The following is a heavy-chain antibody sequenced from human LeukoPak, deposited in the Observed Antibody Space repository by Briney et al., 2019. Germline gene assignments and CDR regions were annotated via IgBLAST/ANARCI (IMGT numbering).Heavy chain of an antibody. D-gene: IGHD3-16*01. CDR2: MYYSGSS. CDR1: GGSITSHR. CDR3: ARDHTLYSTMDV. Sequence: SETLSLTCSVSGGSITSHRWSWIRQAPGKALEWIGHMYYSGSSNYNPSLKSRVTISIDTSRTHFSLKLSSVTAADTAVYFRARDHTLYSTMDVWGKGTTVTVST. J-gene: IGHJ6*04. V-gene: IGHV4-59*11.